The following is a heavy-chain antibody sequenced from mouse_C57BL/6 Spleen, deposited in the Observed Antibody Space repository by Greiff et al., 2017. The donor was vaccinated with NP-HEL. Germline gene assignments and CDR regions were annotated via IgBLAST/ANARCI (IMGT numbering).Heavy chain of an antibody. CDR2: INPNNGGT. J-gene: IGHJ4*01. CDR1: GYTFTDYY. CDR3: ARGGGFYYAMDY. Sequence: DVQLQQSGPELVKPGASVKISCKASGYTFTDYYMNWVKQSHGKSLEWIGDINPNNGGTSYHQKFKGKATLTVDKSSSKAYMELRSLTSEDSAVYYCARGGGFYYAMDYWGQGTSVTVAS. V-gene: IGHV1-26*01.